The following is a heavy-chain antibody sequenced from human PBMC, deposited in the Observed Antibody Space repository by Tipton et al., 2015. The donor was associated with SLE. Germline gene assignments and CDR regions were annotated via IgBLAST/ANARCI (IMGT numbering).Heavy chain of an antibody. J-gene: IGHJ4*02. V-gene: IGHV3-11*01. Sequence: SLRLSCATSGFTFMVYYVSWIRQAPGKGLEWLSYVSSDGSTKYYADSVRGRFTTSRDNAKNSVSLQMNSLRAEDTAVYYCATRPSDADRGPLDYWGQGTLVTVSS. CDR3: ATRPSDADRGPLDY. CDR1: GFTFMVYY. CDR2: VSSDGSTK. D-gene: IGHD3-16*01.